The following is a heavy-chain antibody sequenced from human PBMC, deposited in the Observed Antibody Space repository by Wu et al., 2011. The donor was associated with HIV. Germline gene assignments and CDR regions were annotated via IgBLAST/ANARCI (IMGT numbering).Heavy chain of an antibody. V-gene: IGHV1-2*02. CDR1: GYTFTGYY. Sequence: VQSETEVKKPGASVKVSCKASGYTFTGYYMHWVRQAPGQGLEWMGWINPNSGGTNYAQKFQGRVTMTRDTSISTAYMELSRLRSDDTAVYYCARDPSTGTTPWNWFDPWGQGTLVTVSS. D-gene: IGHD1-1*01. J-gene: IGHJ5*02. CDR2: INPNSGGT. CDR3: ARDPSTGTTPWNWFDP.